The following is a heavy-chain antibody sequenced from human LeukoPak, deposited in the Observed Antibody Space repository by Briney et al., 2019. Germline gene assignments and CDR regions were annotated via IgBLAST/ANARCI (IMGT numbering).Heavy chain of an antibody. CDR2: VNPSGST. CDR1: GGSFSAYY. V-gene: IGHV4-34*01. CDR3: ATRDY. J-gene: IGHJ4*02. Sequence: SETLSLTCTVYGGSFSAYYWSWIRQPPGKGLEWIGGVNPSGSTNYNPSLKSRVAMSVDASKSHFSLKLSSVTAADTAVYYCATRDYWGQGTLVTVSS.